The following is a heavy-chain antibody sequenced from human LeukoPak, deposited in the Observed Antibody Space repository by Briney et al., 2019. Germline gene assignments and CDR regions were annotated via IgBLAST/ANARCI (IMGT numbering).Heavy chain of an antibody. CDR3: ARSRYCTTNGCNDFDI. CDR1: GYTFTSYA. CDR2: INAGNGNT. J-gene: IGHJ4*02. D-gene: IGHD2-8*01. Sequence: ASVKVSCKASGYTFTSYAMHWVRQAPGQRLEWMGWINAGNGNTKYSQKFQGRVTITRDTSASTAYMELSSLTSEDTAVYYCARSRYCTTNGCNDFDIWGQGTLVTVSS. V-gene: IGHV1-3*01.